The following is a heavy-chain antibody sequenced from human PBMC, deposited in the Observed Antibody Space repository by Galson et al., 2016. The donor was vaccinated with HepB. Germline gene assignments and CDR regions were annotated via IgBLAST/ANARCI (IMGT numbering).Heavy chain of an antibody. CDR1: GFSLSSSGVG. V-gene: IGHV2-5*02. J-gene: IGHJ4*02. D-gene: IGHD1-26*01. CDR3: ARMGSGNYLFDY. CDR2: IYWDGDE. Sequence: PALVKPTQTLTLTCPFSGFSLSSSGVGVGWMRQPPGKTLEWLAHIYWDGDERYSPSLKSRLTITKHHSKNQVVLTMTNMDPVDTATYFCARMGSGNYLFDYWGQGTLVTVSS.